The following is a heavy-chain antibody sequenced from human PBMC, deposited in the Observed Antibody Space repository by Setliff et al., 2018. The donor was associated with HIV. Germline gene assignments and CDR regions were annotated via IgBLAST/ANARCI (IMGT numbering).Heavy chain of an antibody. V-gene: IGHV3-30*02. Sequence: PGGSLRLSCAASGFTFSSYGMHWVRQAPGKGLEWVAFIRYDGSNKYYADSVKGRFTISRDNSKNTLYLQMNSLRAEDTAVYYCVVGYYYGSGSQVPFDYWGQGTLVTVSS. CDR1: GFTFSSYG. J-gene: IGHJ4*02. CDR3: VVGYYYGSGSQVPFDY. D-gene: IGHD3-10*01. CDR2: IRYDGSNK.